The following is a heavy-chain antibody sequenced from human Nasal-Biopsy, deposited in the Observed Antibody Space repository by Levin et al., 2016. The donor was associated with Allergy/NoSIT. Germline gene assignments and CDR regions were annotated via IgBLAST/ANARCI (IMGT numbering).Heavy chain of an antibody. CDR2: MNPDSGNT. Sequence: ASVKVSCKASGYMFTLYDINWVRQATGQGLEWMGWMNPDSGNTGYAQRLQGRVTMTFNTSISTAYMELSSLRSEDTAVYYCARGLLKGFEGRGWFDPWGQGALVTVSS. CDR3: ARGLLKGFEGRGWFDP. J-gene: IGHJ5*02. V-gene: IGHV1-8*01. CDR1: GYMFTLYD. D-gene: IGHD3-10*01.